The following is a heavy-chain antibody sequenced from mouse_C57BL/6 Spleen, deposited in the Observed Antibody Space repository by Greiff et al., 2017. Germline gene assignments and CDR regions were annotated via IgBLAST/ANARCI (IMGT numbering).Heavy chain of an antibody. CDR3: ARDSRLRLDY. J-gene: IGHJ2*01. Sequence: VQVVESEGGLVQPGSSMKLSCTASGFTFSDYYMAWVRQVPEKGLEWVANINYDGSSTYYLDSLKSRFIISRDNAKNILYLQMSSLKSEDTATYYCARDSRLRLDYWGQGTTLTVSS. CDR2: INYDGSST. V-gene: IGHV5-16*01. D-gene: IGHD2-4*01. CDR1: GFTFSDYY.